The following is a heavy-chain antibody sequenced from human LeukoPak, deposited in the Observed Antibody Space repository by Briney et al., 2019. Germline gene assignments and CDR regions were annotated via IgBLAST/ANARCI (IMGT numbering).Heavy chain of an antibody. CDR3: ARFPGTYQYFYYYMDV. V-gene: IGHV3-30*03. Sequence: GGSLRLSCAASGFTFGIYGMHWVRQAPGKGLEWVALISYDGSNKYYADSVKGRFNISRDNSKNSLYLQMNSLRAEDTAMYYCARFPGTYQYFYYYMDVWGKGTTVTVSS. J-gene: IGHJ6*03. CDR1: GFTFGIYG. D-gene: IGHD1-26*01. CDR2: ISYDGSNK.